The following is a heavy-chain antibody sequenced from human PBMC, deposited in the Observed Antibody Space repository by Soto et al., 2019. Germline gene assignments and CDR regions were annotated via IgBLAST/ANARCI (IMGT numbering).Heavy chain of an antibody. Sequence: QVTLKESGPVLVKPTETLTLTCTVSGFSLSNARMGVSWIRQPPGKALEWLAHIFSNDEKSYSTSQKSRLTIPKDPSKSPVGLTMTNMAPVDTATYYWARHGRGVGARPLAYWGQGTLVTVSS. J-gene: IGHJ4*02. CDR3: ARHGRGVGARPLAY. CDR1: GFSLSNARMG. CDR2: IFSNDEK. D-gene: IGHD1-26*01. V-gene: IGHV2-26*01.